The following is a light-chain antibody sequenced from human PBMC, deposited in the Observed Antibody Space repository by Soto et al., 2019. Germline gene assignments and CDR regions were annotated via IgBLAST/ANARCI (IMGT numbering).Light chain of an antibody. CDR1: QNILYKSKNKNY. J-gene: IGKJ3*01. V-gene: IGKV4-1*01. Sequence: DIVMTQSPDSLCMSLGERAAINFNSSQNILYKSKNKNYLAWYQQKPGQPPKLLIYWASTRESGVPDRFSGSGSGTDFTLTINGLQAEDVAVYFCQQYHTTPFTFGPGTKVDIK. CDR2: WAS. CDR3: QQYHTTPFT.